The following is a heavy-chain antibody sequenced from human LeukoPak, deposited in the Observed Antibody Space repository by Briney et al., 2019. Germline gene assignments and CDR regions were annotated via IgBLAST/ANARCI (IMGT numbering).Heavy chain of an antibody. CDR3: ANRPGDPYYFEY. CDR2: ISGRGGST. CDR1: GFTFSSYA. J-gene: IGHJ4*02. Sequence: GGSLRLSCAASGFTFSSYAVSWVGQAPGKGPEWVSAISGRGGSTYYADSVKGRFTISRDNSKNTLYLQMNSLRAEDTAVYYCANRPGDPYYFEYWGQGTLVTVSS. V-gene: IGHV3-23*01. D-gene: IGHD7-27*01.